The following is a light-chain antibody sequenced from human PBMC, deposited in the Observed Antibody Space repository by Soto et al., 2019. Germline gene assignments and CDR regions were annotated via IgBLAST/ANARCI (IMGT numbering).Light chain of an antibody. Sequence: EIVMTQSPAPLSVSPGESATPSCRASQSVTSTYFAWYQQKHGQAPRXXIYGASSRATGIPDRFSGRGYGTDGTLNISSLQSEDGAVYVCQQYDDWPLTFGGGTKVDIK. J-gene: IGKJ4*01. CDR3: QQYDDWPLT. CDR2: GAS. V-gene: IGKV3D-15*01. CDR1: QSVTSTY.